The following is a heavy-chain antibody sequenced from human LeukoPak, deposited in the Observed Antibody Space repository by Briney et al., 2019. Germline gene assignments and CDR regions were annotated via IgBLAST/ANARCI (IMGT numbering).Heavy chain of an antibody. CDR3: ARGRWVATNQAYYFDD. CDR2: FNAGNGHT. CDR1: AYSFTPYA. D-gene: IGHD5-12*01. V-gene: IGHV1-3*03. J-gene: IGHJ4*02. Sequence: ASVKVSCKPSAYSFTPYAMHWVRQAPGPRLEWMGWFNAGNGHTTYSQEFQGRLTITRDTSANIVYIDLSSLRSEDMAVYYCARGRWVATNQAYYFDDWGQGTLVTVSS.